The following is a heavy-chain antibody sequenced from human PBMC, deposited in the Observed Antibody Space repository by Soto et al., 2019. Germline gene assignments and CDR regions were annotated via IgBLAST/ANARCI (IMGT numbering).Heavy chain of an antibody. D-gene: IGHD4-4*01. J-gene: IGHJ6*03. CDR2: IRSKAYGGTT. Sequence: GGSLRLSCTASGFTFGDYAMSWFRQAPGKGLEWVGFIRSKAYGGTTEYAASVKGRFTISRDDSKTIASLQMNSLKTEDTAVYYCTRGLSVTTRLWYYYYMDGWGKGTTVTVP. CDR3: TRGLSVTTRLWYYYYMDG. V-gene: IGHV3-49*03. CDR1: GFTFGDYA.